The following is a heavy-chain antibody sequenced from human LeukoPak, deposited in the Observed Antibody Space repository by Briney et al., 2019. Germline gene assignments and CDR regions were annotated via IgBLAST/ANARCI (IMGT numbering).Heavy chain of an antibody. D-gene: IGHD7-27*01. CDR2: INHSGST. CDR3: ARGTNWDRQNMGDY. J-gene: IGHJ4*02. CDR1: GGSFSGYY. V-gene: IGHV4-34*01. Sequence: SETLSLTCAVYGGSFSGYYWSWIRQPPGKGLEWIGEINHSGSTNYNPSLKSRVTIPVDTSKNQFSLKLSSVTAADTAVYYCARGTNWDRQNMGDYWGQGTLVTVSS.